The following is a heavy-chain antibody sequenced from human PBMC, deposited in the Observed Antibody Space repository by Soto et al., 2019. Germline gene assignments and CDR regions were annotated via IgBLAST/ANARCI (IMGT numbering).Heavy chain of an antibody. CDR3: AKSDTAMVKTYYYYGMDV. V-gene: IGHV3-23*01. CDR2: ISGSGGST. J-gene: IGHJ6*02. D-gene: IGHD5-18*01. Sequence: GGSLRLSCAASGFTFSSYAMSWVRQAPGKGLEWVSAISGSGGSTYYADSVKGRFTISRDNSKNTLYLQMNSLRAEDTAVYYCAKSDTAMVKTYYYYGMDVWGQGTTVTVSS. CDR1: GFTFSSYA.